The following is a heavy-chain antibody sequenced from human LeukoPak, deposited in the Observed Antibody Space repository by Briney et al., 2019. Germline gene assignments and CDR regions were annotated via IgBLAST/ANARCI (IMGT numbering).Heavy chain of an antibody. CDR2: KSGSGDHT. Sequence: GGSLRLSCTAPGFTFNNYRMSSVRQAPAKGLEWVSRKSGSGDHTYYADSVKGRFTISRENSKNTMYLYMKSLRADDTAVYYCTKGPRALEHSTHRFDYWGQGTLVTVSS. CDR3: TKGPRALEHSTHRFDY. CDR1: GFTFNNYR. V-gene: IGHV3-23*01. D-gene: IGHD1/OR15-1a*01. J-gene: IGHJ4*02.